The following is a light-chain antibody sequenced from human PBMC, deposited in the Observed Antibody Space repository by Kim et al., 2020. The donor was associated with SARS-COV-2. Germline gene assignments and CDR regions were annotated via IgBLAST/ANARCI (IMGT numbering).Light chain of an antibody. Sequence: VALGQTVRITCQGDSLRSYYAPWYQQKPGQAPILVIYGKTNRPSGIPDRFSGSSSGNTAYLTITGTQAGDEADYYCNSRDSNDNVVFGGGTQLTVL. CDR3: NSRDSNDNVV. V-gene: IGLV3-19*01. J-gene: IGLJ2*01. CDR1: SLRSYY. CDR2: GKT.